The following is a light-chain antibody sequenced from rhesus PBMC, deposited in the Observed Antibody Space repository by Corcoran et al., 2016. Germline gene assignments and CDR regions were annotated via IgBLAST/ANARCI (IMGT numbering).Light chain of an antibody. CDR2: AAS. V-gene: IGKV1-44*03. CDR3: QQHNSYPRT. CDR1: QTISSY. Sequence: DIQMTQSPSSLSASVGDRVTITCRASQTISSYLAWYQQKPGKFPKLLIYAASTLQTGVPSRFSGSGSGTDFTLTISSLQPEDFATYYCQQHNSYPRTFGQGTKVEIK. J-gene: IGKJ1*01.